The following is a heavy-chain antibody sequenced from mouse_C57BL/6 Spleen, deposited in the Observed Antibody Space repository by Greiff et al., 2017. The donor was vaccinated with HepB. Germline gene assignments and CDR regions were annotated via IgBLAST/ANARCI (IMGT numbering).Heavy chain of an antibody. D-gene: IGHD2-3*01. Sequence: VQLQQSGPELVKPGASVKISCKASGYAFSSSWMNWVKQRPGKGLEWIGRIYPGDGDTNYNGKFKGKATLTADKSYSTAYMKLSSLPSEDSAVYFCARIYDGYSGVLWYFDVWGTGTTVTVSS. CDR1: GYAFSSSW. V-gene: IGHV1-82*01. CDR2: IYPGDGDT. CDR3: ARIYDGYSGVLWYFDV. J-gene: IGHJ1*03.